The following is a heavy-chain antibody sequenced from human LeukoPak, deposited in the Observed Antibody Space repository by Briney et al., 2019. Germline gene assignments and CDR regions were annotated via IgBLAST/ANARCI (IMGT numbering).Heavy chain of an antibody. CDR3: TSQGNYGY. D-gene: IGHD4-11*01. V-gene: IGHV3-20*04. J-gene: IGHJ4*02. CDR1: GFTFVDYG. Sequence: GGSLRLSCPAPGFTFVDYGMGGVRQPPGRGLEWVSGINWNGGSTGYADSVKGRFTISRGNAKNSLYLQMNSLRAEDTALYYCTSQGNYGYWGQGTLVTVSS. CDR2: INWNGGST.